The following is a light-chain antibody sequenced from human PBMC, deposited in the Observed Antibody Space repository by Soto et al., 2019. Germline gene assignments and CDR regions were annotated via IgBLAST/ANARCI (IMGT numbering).Light chain of an antibody. J-gene: IGKJ1*01. CDR1: QSVSSNY. Sequence: EIVFSQSLGTVSLSPEERATFSCRASQSVSSNYLAWYQQKPGQAPRLLIYGAFKRATGIPDRFSGSGSGTDFTLTISRMEPEDFAVYCCQQYGSSPRTFGQGTMVDIK. CDR3: QQYGSSPRT. CDR2: GAF. V-gene: IGKV3-20*01.